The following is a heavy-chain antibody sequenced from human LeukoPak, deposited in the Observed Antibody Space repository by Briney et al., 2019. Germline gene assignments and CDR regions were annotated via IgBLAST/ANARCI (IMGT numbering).Heavy chain of an antibody. Sequence: SQTLSLTCAVSGASFSSGNYAWSWIRQPPGKGLEWIGYIYHSGSTYYNPSLKSRVTMSVDGSKNHFSLRLHSVTAADTAAYYCTRAPSGGTVIDYWGQGTLVTVSS. CDR3: TRAPSGGTVIDY. CDR2: IYHSGST. V-gene: IGHV4-30-2*01. J-gene: IGHJ4*02. D-gene: IGHD4-17*01. CDR1: GASFSSGNYA.